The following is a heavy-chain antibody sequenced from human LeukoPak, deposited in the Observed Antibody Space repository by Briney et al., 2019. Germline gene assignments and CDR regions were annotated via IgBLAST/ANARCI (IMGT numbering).Heavy chain of an antibody. J-gene: IGHJ4*02. Sequence: GGSLRLSCVVSGITFSGYSMIWVRQAPGKGLEWLSFMTTSGNTIFYAESVKDRFTISRDNAKKSLYLQMNSLRAEDTAVYYCASEGPSISSGWPGLFDYWGQGTLVTVSS. V-gene: IGHV3-48*01. CDR1: GITFSGYS. D-gene: IGHD6-19*01. CDR2: MTTSGNTI. CDR3: ASEGPSISSGWPGLFDY.